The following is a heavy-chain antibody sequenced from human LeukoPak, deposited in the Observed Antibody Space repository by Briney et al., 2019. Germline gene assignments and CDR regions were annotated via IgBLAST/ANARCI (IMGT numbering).Heavy chain of an antibody. J-gene: IGHJ6*03. CDR3: ASGAYGYYYMGV. CDR2: IYYSGST. CDR1: GGSISSSSYY. Sequence: SETLSLTCTVSGGSISSSSYYWSWIRQPPGKGLEWIGYIYYSGSTNYNPSLKSRVTISVDTSKNQFSLKLSSVTAADTAVYYCASGAYGYYYMGVWGKGTMVTISS. D-gene: IGHD3-10*01. V-gene: IGHV4-61*01.